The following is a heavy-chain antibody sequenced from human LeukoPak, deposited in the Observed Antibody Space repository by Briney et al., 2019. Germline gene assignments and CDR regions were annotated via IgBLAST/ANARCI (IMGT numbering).Heavy chain of an antibody. Sequence: ASVKVSCKAFGYTFTGYYIHWVRQAPGQGLEWMGWINPNSGGTNYIQKFQGRVTMTRDTSISTAYMELSRLRSDDTAVYYCARSTTPNENEYFEHWGQGTLVTVSS. CDR2: INPNSGGT. J-gene: IGHJ1*01. D-gene: IGHD2/OR15-2a*01. CDR3: ARSTTPNENEYFEH. CDR1: GYTFTGYY. V-gene: IGHV1-2*02.